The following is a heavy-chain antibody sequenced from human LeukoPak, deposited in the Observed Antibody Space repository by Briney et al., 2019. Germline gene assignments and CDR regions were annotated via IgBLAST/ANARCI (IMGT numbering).Heavy chain of an antibody. CDR2: ISYDGSNK. D-gene: IGHD3-10*01. J-gene: IGHJ4*02. V-gene: IGHV3-30*18. CDR1: GFTFSSYG. CDR3: AKAARAPMVRGVIPPVDY. Sequence: PGGSLRLSCAASGFTFSSYGMHWVRQAPGKGLEWVAVISYDGSNKYYADSVKGRFTISRDNSKNTLYLQMNSLRAEDTAVYYCAKAARAPMVRGVIPPVDYWGQGTLVTVSS.